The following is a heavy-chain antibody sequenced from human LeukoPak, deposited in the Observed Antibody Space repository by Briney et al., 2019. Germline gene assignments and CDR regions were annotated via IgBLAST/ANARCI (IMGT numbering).Heavy chain of an antibody. D-gene: IGHD6-19*01. Sequence: PGGSLRLSCAASGFTFSDYYMNWIRQAPGKGLEWVSYISNSGSSIYYADSVKGRFTISRDNAKNSLYLLMNSLRAEDTAVYYCTRPGPRVAVAGTGEGYYYYYMDVWGKGTTVTVSS. CDR1: GFTFSDYY. V-gene: IGHV3-11*01. CDR2: ISNSGSSI. J-gene: IGHJ6*03. CDR3: TRPGPRVAVAGTGEGYYYYYMDV.